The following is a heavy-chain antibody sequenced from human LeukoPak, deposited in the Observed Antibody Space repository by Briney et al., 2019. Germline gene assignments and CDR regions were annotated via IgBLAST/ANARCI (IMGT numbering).Heavy chain of an antibody. Sequence: GASVKVSCKASGYTFSSYHIHWVRQAPGQGLEWMGRINPSFNPGVDVTTYAQKFQGRVTLTRDTSTNTVYMELSSLRSEDTAVYYCARAWESIVGYYFDYWGQGTLVTVSS. CDR2: INPSFNPGVDVT. J-gene: IGHJ4*02. CDR3: ARAWESIVGYYFDY. CDR1: GYTFSSYH. D-gene: IGHD1-26*01. V-gene: IGHV1-46*01.